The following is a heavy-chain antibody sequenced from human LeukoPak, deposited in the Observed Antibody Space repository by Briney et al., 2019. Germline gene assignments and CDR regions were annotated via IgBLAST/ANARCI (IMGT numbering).Heavy chain of an antibody. Sequence: ASVKVSCKASGYTFTNYGISWVRQAPGQGLEWMGWISAYSGNTNSAQNLQGRVTMTTDTSTSTAYMELRSLRSDDTAVYYCARAPDDYDFWSGPFDYWGRGMLVTVSS. D-gene: IGHD3-3*01. V-gene: IGHV1-18*01. CDR2: ISAYSGNT. CDR1: GYTFTNYG. CDR3: ARAPDDYDFWSGPFDY. J-gene: IGHJ4*02.